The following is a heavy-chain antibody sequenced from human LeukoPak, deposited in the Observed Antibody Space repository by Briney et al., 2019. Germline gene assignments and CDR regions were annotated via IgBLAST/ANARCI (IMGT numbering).Heavy chain of an antibody. CDR3: AREWELWYYFDY. J-gene: IGHJ4*02. CDR2: INPSGGST. CDR1: GYTFTSYY. Sequence: ASVPVSFLASGYTFTSYYMHWVRQAPGQGLEGMGLINPSGGSTSYAQKFQGRVTMTRDTSTSTVYMELSSLRSEDTAVYYCAREWELWYYFDYWGQGALVTVSS. V-gene: IGHV1-46*01. D-gene: IGHD1-26*01.